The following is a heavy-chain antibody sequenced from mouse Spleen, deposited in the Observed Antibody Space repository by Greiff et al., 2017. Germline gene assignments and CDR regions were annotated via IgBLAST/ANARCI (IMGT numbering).Heavy chain of an antibody. J-gene: IGHJ2*01. CDR1: GYTFTSYW. V-gene: IGHV1-50*01. CDR3: ARKYYFDY. Sequence: QVHVKQPGAELVKPGASVKLSCKASGYTFTSYWMQWVKQRPGQGLEWIGEIDPSDSYTNYNQKFKGKATLTVDTSSSTAYMQLSSLTSEDSAVYYCARKYYFDYWGQGTTLTVSS. CDR2: IDPSDSYT.